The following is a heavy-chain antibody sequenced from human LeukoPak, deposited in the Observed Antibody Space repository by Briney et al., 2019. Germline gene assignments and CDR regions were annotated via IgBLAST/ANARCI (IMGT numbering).Heavy chain of an antibody. Sequence: GGSLRLSCAASGFPFSRFAMTWVRQAPGKGLEWVSAISGSSESTNYADSVKGRFTISRDNSKNTLYLQMNNLGADDTAVYYCAKCRGGGGDYCHFDTWGRGILVTVSS. V-gene: IGHV3-23*01. CDR3: AKCRGGGGDYCHFDT. CDR2: ISGSSEST. CDR1: GFPFSRFA. D-gene: IGHD2-21*01. J-gene: IGHJ2*01.